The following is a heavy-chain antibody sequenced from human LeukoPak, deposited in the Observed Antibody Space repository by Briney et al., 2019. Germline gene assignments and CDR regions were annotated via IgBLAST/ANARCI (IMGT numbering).Heavy chain of an antibody. V-gene: IGHV3-53*01. D-gene: IGHD6-13*01. Sequence: GGSLRLSCAASGFTVSSNYMSWVRQAPGKGLEWVSVIYSGGSTYYADSVKGRFTISRDNSKNTLYLQMNSLRAEDTAVYYCARLVVSSWYHEVLLGRDYWGQGTLVTVSS. CDR2: IYSGGST. J-gene: IGHJ4*02. CDR3: ARLVVSSWYHEVLLGRDY. CDR1: GFTVSSNY.